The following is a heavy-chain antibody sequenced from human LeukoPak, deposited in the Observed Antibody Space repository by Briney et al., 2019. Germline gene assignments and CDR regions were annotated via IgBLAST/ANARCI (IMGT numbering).Heavy chain of an antibody. CDR3: ARAGGIRYFLYYYYYMDV. CDR1: GVSISSYY. V-gene: IGHV4-39*07. CDR2: IYYSGST. J-gene: IGHJ6*03. D-gene: IGHD3-9*01. Sequence: SETLSLTCTVSGVSISSYYWSWIRQPPGKGLEWIGSIYYSGSTYYNPSLKSRVTISVDTSKNQFSLKLSSVTAADTAVYYCARAGGIRYFLYYYYYMDVWGKGTTVTVSS.